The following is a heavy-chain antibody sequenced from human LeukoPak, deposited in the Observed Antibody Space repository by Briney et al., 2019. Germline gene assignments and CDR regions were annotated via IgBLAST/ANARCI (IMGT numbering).Heavy chain of an antibody. Sequence: TGGSLRLSCAASGFTFNSYEMNWVRKAPGKGLEWVSYISSSGSPIYYADSVEGRFTISRDNAKNSLYLQMSSLRAEDTAMYYCARVYSNYDPAAMDVWGQGTTVTVSS. J-gene: IGHJ6*02. CDR1: GFTFNSYE. D-gene: IGHD4-11*01. V-gene: IGHV3-48*03. CDR2: ISSSGSPI. CDR3: ARVYSNYDPAAMDV.